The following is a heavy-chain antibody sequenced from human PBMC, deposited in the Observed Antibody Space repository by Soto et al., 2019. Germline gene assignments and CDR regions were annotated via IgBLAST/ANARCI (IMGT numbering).Heavy chain of an antibody. V-gene: IGHV3-9*01. Sequence: EVQLVESGGGLVQPGRSLRLSCVGSEFSFDDYAMHWVRQVPGKGLEWVSGISWNSGSRGYADSVKGRFTISRDNAKNSLYLQMDRLRAGDTAFYYCARGASGNRIGYEPDTWYYYYGLDVWGQGTAVTVSS. CDR3: ARGASGNRIGYEPDTWYYYYGLDV. CDR2: ISWNSGSR. J-gene: IGHJ6*02. D-gene: IGHD5-18*01. CDR1: EFSFDDYA.